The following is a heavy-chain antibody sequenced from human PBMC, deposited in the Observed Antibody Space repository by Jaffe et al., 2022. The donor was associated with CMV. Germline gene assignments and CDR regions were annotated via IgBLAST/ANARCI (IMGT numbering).Heavy chain of an antibody. CDR1: GFTFSSYW. J-gene: IGHJ4*02. D-gene: IGHD6-19*01. CDR2: IKQDGSEK. Sequence: EVQLVESGGGLVQPGGSLRLSCAASGFTFSSYWMSWVRQAPGKGLEWVANIKQDGSEKYYVDSVKGRFTISRDNAKNSLYLQMNSLRAEDTAVYYCARVLEAVAGPYYFDYWGQGTLVTVSS. CDR3: ARVLEAVAGPYYFDY. V-gene: IGHV3-7*01.